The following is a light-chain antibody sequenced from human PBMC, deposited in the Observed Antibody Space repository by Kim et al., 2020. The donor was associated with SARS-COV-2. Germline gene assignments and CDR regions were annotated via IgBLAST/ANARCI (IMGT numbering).Light chain of an antibody. V-gene: IGLV2-14*03. Sequence: GQSITISCTGTSSLVGDYNYVSWYQQHPDQAPKLIIYDVSYRPSGVSTHFSCSKSGNTASLTISGLQAADEADYYCTSYTGADTVLFGGGTQLTVL. J-gene: IGLJ2*01. CDR2: DVS. CDR3: TSYTGADTVL. CDR1: SSLVGDYNY.